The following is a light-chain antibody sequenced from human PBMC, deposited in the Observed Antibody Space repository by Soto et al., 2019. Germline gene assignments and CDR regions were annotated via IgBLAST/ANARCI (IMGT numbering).Light chain of an antibody. CDR2: GAS. V-gene: IGKV3-20*01. CDR1: QIISSSY. CDR3: QQYGRSPPWT. J-gene: IGKJ1*01. Sequence: EIVLTQSPGTLSMSLGDRATLSCRASQIISSSYLAWYQQKPGQAPRLLFYGASNRATGIPDRSSGSGSGTDFTLTISGLEPEDFAVYYCQQYGRSPPWTFGQGTKLEI.